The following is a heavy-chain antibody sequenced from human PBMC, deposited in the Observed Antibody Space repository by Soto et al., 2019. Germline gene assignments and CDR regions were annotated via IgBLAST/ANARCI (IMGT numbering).Heavy chain of an antibody. CDR2: IYYSGST. Sequence: SETLSLTCTVSGGSISSYYWSWIRQPPGKGLEWIGYIYYSGSTNYNPSLKSRVTISVDTSKNQFSLKLSSVTAADTAVYYCARPYSDFQFDPWGQGTQVTVSS. CDR3: ARPYSDFQFDP. J-gene: IGHJ5*02. V-gene: IGHV4-59*01. CDR1: GGSISSYY. D-gene: IGHD4-17*01.